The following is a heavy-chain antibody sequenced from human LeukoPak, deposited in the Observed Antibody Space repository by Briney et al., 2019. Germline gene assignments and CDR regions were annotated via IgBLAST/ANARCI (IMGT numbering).Heavy chain of an antibody. Sequence: PSETLSLTCAVYGGSFSGYYWSWIRQPPGKGLEWIGEINNSGSTNYNPSLKSRVTISVDTSKNQFSLKLSSVTAADTAVYYCARGTIVVVVAADFDYYGMDVWGQGTTVTVSS. CDR1: GGSFSGYY. CDR3: ARGTIVVVVAADFDYYGMDV. D-gene: IGHD2-15*01. J-gene: IGHJ6*02. V-gene: IGHV4-34*01. CDR2: INNSGST.